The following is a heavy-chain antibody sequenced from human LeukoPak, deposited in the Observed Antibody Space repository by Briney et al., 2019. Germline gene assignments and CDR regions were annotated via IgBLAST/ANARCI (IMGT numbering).Heavy chain of an antibody. CDR1: GGSISSYY. D-gene: IGHD2-2*01. CDR2: IYYSGST. Sequence: SETLSLTCTVSGGSISSYYWSWIRQPPGKGLEWIGYIYYSGSTNYNPSLKSRVTISVDTSKNQFSLKLSSVTAADTAVYYCARERYCSSTGCYGYDAFDIWGQGTMVTVSS. J-gene: IGHJ3*02. CDR3: ARERYCSSTGCYGYDAFDI. V-gene: IGHV4-59*01.